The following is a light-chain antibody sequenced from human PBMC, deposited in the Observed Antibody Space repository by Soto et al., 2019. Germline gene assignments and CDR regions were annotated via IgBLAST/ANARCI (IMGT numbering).Light chain of an antibody. CDR3: MQAAQFPWT. Sequence: DIVMTQTPLSSPVTLGQPASISCRSSQSLVYSDGNTYLSWLQQRPGQPPRLLIYQISNRFSGVPYRFTGSGAGTDFTLKISRVEAEDVGVYYCMQAAQFPWTFGQGTKVEI. CDR1: QSLVYSDGNTY. J-gene: IGKJ1*01. CDR2: QIS. V-gene: IGKV2-24*01.